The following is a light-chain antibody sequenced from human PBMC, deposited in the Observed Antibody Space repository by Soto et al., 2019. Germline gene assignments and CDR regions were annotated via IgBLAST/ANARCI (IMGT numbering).Light chain of an antibody. Sequence: DIQLTQSPSFLSASVGDIVTITCRASQGISSYLAWYQQKPGKAPKVLIYAASTLQRGVPSRFSGSGSGTEFTLTISSLQPEDFAAYYCQQVNSYPITFGQGTRLEIK. CDR2: AAS. CDR3: QQVNSYPIT. J-gene: IGKJ5*01. CDR1: QGISSY. V-gene: IGKV1-9*01.